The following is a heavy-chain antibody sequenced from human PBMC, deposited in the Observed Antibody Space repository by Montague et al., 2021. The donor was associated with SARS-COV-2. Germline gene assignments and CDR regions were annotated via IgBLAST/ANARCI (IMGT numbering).Heavy chain of an antibody. CDR3: ARDIGGSTVTTGGFDY. Sequence: TLSLTCTVSGGSISSGGYYWSWIRQHPGKGLEWIGYIYYSGSTYYIPSLKSRVTISVDTSKNQFSLKLSSVTAADTAVYYCARDIGGSTVTTGGFDYWGQGTLVTVS. V-gene: IGHV4-31*03. D-gene: IGHD4-17*01. J-gene: IGHJ4*02. CDR1: GGSISSGGYY. CDR2: IYYSGST.